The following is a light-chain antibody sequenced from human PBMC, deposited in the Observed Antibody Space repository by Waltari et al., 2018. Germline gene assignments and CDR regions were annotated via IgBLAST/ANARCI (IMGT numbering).Light chain of an antibody. V-gene: IGKV4-1*01. CDR1: QSVLYSSNNKNY. CDR2: WAS. Sequence: DIVLPQSPDSLAVSLGGRATINCKSSQSVLYSSNNKNYLAWYQQKPGQPPKLLIYWASTRESGVPDRFSGSGSGTDFTLTISSLQAEDVAVYYCQQYYSTPLTFGGGTKVEIK. CDR3: QQYYSTPLT. J-gene: IGKJ4*01.